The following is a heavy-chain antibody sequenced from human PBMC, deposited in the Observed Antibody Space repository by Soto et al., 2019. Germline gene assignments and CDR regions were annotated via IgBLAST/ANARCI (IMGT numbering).Heavy chain of an antibody. D-gene: IGHD6-13*01. CDR1: GFTFSDYY. V-gene: IGHV3-11*01. J-gene: IGHJ6*02. CDR2: ISSSGSTI. Sequence: GGSLRLSCAASGFTFSDYYMSWIRQAPGKGLEWVSYISSSGSTIYYADSVKGRFTISRDNAKNSLYLQMNSLRAEDTAVYYCASELLAEYSSSWYGQSYGMDVWGQGTTVTVSS. CDR3: ASELLAEYSSSWYGQSYGMDV.